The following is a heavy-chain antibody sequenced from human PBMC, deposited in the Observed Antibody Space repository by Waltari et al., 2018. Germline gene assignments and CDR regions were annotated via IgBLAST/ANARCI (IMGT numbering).Heavy chain of an antibody. CDR3: ARERSTAMVPYYFDY. J-gene: IGHJ4*02. CDR2: IYYSVST. D-gene: IGHD5-18*01. CDR1: GGSISSYY. V-gene: IGHV4-59*01. Sequence: QVQLQESGPGLVKPSETLSLTCTVSGGSISSYYWSWIRQPPGKGLEWIGYIYYSVSTDYNPSLKSRVTISVDTSKNQFSLKLSSVTAADTAVYYCARERSTAMVPYYFDYWGQGTLVTVSS.